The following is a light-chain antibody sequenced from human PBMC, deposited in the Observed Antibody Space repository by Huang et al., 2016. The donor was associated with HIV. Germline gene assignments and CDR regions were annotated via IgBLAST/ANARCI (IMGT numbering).Light chain of an antibody. CDR3: HQYNNWLLS. CDR1: RSVSTN. V-gene: IGKV3-15*01. Sequence: EIVMTQSPATLSVSPGQRVTLSCRANRSVSTNLAWYQQRQGQAPRLLIYGSSTRAPGIPARFSGSGSGTDFSLTISSLQSEEFALYYCHQYNNWLLSFGGGTRV. CDR2: GSS. J-gene: IGKJ4*01.